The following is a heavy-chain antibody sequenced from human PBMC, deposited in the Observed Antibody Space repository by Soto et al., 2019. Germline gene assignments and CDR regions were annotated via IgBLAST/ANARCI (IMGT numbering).Heavy chain of an antibody. V-gene: IGHV1-69*13. CDR3: AGYCSSSSCYTFYYGMGV. CDR1: GGTFSSYA. J-gene: IGHJ6*02. D-gene: IGHD2-2*02. Sequence: SVKVSCKASGGTFSSYAISWVRQAPGQGLEWMGGIIPIFGTANYAQKFQGRVTITADESTSTAYMELSSLRSEDTAVYYCAGYCSSSSCYTFYYGMGVWGQGTTVTVSS. CDR2: IIPIFGTA.